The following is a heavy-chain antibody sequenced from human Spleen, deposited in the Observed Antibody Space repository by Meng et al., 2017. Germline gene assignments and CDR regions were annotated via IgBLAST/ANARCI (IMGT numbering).Heavy chain of an antibody. CDR3: TRDLVSSSWYGGAYYYGMDV. CDR1: GFTFGDYA. V-gene: IGHV3-49*03. D-gene: IGHD6-13*01. CDR2: IRSKAYGGTT. J-gene: IGHJ6*02. Sequence: GESLKISCTASGFTFGDYAMSWFRQAPGKGLEWVGFIRSKAYGGTTEYAASVKGRFTISRDDSKSIAYLQMNSLKTEDTAVYYCTRDLVSSSWYGGAYYYGMDVWGQGTTVTVSS.